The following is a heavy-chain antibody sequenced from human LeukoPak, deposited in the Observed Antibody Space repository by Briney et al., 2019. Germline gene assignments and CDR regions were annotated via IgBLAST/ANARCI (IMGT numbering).Heavy chain of an antibody. J-gene: IGHJ3*02. CDR3: ASSSGWRDAFDI. CDR2: INPNSGGT. D-gene: IGHD6-19*01. CDR1: GYTFTGYY. V-gene: IGHV1-2*02. Sequence: VASVKVSCKASGYTFTGYYMHWVRLAPGQGLEWMGWINPNSGGTNYAQKFQGRVTMTRDTSISTAYMELSRLRSDDTAVYYCASSSGWRDAFDIWGQGTMVTVSS.